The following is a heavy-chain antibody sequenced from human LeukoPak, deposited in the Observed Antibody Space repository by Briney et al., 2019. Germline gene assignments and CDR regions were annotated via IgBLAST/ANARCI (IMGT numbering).Heavy chain of an antibody. V-gene: IGHV1-8*01. D-gene: IGHD6-25*01. Sequence: ASVKVSCKASGYTFTSYAINWVRRATRHEVECMGWMHHKIGNTGYAQKFQGRVTMPRNTSISTAYMELSSLRSEDTAVYYCARGETTAAPGYYYYMDVGGKGTTVTVSS. CDR1: GYTFTSYA. CDR3: ARGETTAAPGYYYYMDV. CDR2: MHHKIGNT. J-gene: IGHJ6*03.